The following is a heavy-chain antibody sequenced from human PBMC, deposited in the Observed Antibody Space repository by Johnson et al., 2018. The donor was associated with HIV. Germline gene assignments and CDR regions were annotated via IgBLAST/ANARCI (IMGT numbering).Heavy chain of an antibody. V-gene: IGHV3-30*09. CDR3: AREAYYARAFDL. CDR1: GFTFSTSA. CDR2: ISYDGINK. Sequence: QMQLVESGGGVVQPGGSLRLSRAASGFTFSTSAMHWVRQAPGKGLKWVATISYDGINKYYADSLKGRFAISRDNSRNTLDLRMDSLRVEDTAVYYCAREAYYARAFDLWGQGTMVTVSS. J-gene: IGHJ3*01. D-gene: IGHD3-3*01.